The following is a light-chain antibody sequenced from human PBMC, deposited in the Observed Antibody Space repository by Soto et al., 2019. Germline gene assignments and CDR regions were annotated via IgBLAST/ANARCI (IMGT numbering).Light chain of an antibody. CDR1: QDIRGS. J-gene: IGKJ5*01. Sequence: AIQLTQSPSSLSASVGDRVTITCRASQDIRGSLAWYHQKPGKAPKILLNDVSSLKSGVPSRISGSSSGTDFTLTISGLQPEDFAAYYCQQFNSYPIIFGQGTRLDIK. V-gene: IGKV1-13*02. CDR3: QQFNSYPII. CDR2: DVS.